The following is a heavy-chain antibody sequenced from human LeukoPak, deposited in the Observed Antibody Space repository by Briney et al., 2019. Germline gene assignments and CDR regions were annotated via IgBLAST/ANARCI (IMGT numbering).Heavy chain of an antibody. CDR3: AKERYGSGRGQLDY. J-gene: IGHJ4*02. V-gene: IGHV3-48*01. CDR1: GFTFSSYS. D-gene: IGHD3-10*01. Sequence: GGSLRLSCAASGFTFSSYSMNWVRQAPGKGLEWVSYISSSSSTIYYADSVKGRFTISRDNAKNSLYLQMNSLRAEDTAVYYCAKERYGSGRGQLDYWGQGTLVTVSS. CDR2: ISSSSSTI.